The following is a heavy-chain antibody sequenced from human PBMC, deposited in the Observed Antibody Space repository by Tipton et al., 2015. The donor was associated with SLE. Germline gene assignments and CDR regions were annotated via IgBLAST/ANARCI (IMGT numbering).Heavy chain of an antibody. CDR3: ARRGYCSSTSLRCMGGYFDY. V-gene: IGHV1-69*01. CDR2: IIPIFGTA. Sequence: QLVQSGAEVKKPGSSVKVSCKDSGGTFSSYAISWVRQAPGQGLEWMGGIIPIFGTANYAQKFQGRVTITADESTSTAYMELSSLRSEDTAVYYCARRGYCSSTSLRCMGGYFDYWGQGTLITVSS. CDR1: GGTFSSYA. D-gene: IGHD2-2*01. J-gene: IGHJ4*02.